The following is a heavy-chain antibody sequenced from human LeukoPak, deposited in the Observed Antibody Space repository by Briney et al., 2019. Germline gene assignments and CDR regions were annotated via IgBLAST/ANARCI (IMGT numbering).Heavy chain of an antibody. J-gene: IGHJ5*02. CDR2: IIPIFGPA. Sequence: ASVKVSCKASGNTLTYYAINWVRQAPGQGLEWMGGIIPIFGPANYAQKFQGRVTITADKSTSTAYMYLSSLRSEDTAVYYCARAVGATYNWFDPWGQGTLVTVSS. V-gene: IGHV1-69*06. CDR3: ARAVGATYNWFDP. CDR1: GNTLTYYA. D-gene: IGHD1-26*01.